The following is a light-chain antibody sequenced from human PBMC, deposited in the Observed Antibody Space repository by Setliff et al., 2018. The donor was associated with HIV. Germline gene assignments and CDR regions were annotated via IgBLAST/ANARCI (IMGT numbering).Light chain of an antibody. J-gene: IGLJ2*01. Sequence: QSALAQPASVSGSPGQSITSSCTGTSSDVGLYNYVSWYQQHPGKAPKLMLYDVSNRPSGVSNRFSGSKSGNTASLTISGLQAEDEADYYCSSYTGSSTLLFGGGTKVTVL. CDR2: DVS. V-gene: IGLV2-14*03. CDR1: SSDVGLYNY. CDR3: SSYTGSSTLL.